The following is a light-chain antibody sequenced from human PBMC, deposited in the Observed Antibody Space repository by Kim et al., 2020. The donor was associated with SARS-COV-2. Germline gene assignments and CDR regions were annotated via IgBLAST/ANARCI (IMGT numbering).Light chain of an antibody. CDR3: QQYGSSRT. CDR1: QGVSSSY. V-gene: IGKV3-20*01. CDR2: GAS. Sequence: LSPGERDTLACRASQGVSSSYLAWYQQKPGQAHRLLIYGASSRATGIPDRFSGSGSGTDFTLTISRLEPEDFAVYYCQQYGSSRTFGQGTKVDIK. J-gene: IGKJ1*01.